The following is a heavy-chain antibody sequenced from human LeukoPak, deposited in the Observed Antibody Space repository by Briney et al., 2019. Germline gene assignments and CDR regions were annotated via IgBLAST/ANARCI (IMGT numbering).Heavy chain of an antibody. D-gene: IGHD3-10*01. V-gene: IGHV3-23*01. Sequence: GGSLRLSCAASGFTFSNYGMHWVRQAPGKGLEWVSAISSDGGSTWYTDSVKGQFTISRDNSKNTLYLQMNSLRAEDTAVYYCARDVSDWGQGTLVTVSS. J-gene: IGHJ4*02. CDR2: ISSDGGST. CDR3: ARDVSD. CDR1: GFTFSNYG.